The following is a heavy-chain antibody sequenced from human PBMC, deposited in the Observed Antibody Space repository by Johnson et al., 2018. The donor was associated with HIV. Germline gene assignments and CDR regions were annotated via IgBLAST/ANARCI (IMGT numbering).Heavy chain of an antibody. CDR2: ISWDGGST. CDR3: TTEFTMVQGLI. CDR1: GFAFDDYA. D-gene: IGHD3-10*01. J-gene: IGHJ3*02. Sequence: VQLVESGGVVVQPGGSLRLSCAASGFAFDDYAMHWVRQAPGKGLEWVSLISWDGGSTYYADSVKGRFTISRDNSKNSLYLQMNSLRAEDTALYYCTTEFTMVQGLIWGQGTMVTVSS. V-gene: IGHV3-43D*03.